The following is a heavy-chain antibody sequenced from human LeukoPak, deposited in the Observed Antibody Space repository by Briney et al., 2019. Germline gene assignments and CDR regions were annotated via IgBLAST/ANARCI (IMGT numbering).Heavy chain of an antibody. V-gene: IGHV3-23*01. CDR3: AKVVVIFPSQPFDY. CDR1: GFIFSSYA. D-gene: IGHD3-22*01. J-gene: IGHJ4*02. CDR2: ISGSGDGT. Sequence: GGSLRLSCVASGFIFSSYAMSWVRQAPGKGLEWVSAISGSGDGTYYADSVKGRFTISRDNSKNTLYLQMNSLRAEDTAVYCCAKVVVIFPSQPFDYWGQGTLVTVSS.